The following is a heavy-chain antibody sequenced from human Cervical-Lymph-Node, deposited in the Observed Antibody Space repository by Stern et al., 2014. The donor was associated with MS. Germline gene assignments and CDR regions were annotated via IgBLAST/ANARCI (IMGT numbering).Heavy chain of an antibody. CDR1: GFTFDDYT. J-gene: IGHJ3*02. Sequence: EVQLLESGGVVVQPGGSLRLSCGASGFTFDDYTMHWVRQAPGKGLEWVSLISWDGYSTYYEDSVKGRFTISRDNSKNSLYLQMNSLITEDTALYYCAKEVHSSGLDAFDIWGQGTMVTVSS. V-gene: IGHV3-43*01. D-gene: IGHD6-19*01. CDR3: AKEVHSSGLDAFDI. CDR2: ISWDGYST.